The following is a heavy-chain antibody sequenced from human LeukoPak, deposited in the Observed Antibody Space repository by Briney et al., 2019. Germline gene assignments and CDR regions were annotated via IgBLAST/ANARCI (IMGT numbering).Heavy chain of an antibody. D-gene: IGHD6-13*01. J-gene: IGHJ2*01. CDR2: INHSGST. Sequence: SETLSLTCAVYGGSFSGYYWSWIRQPPGKGLEWIGEINHSGSTNYNPSPKSRVTISVDTSKNQFSLKLSSVTAADTAVYYCARPGIAAAEGRYFDLWGRGTLVTVSS. CDR3: ARPGIAAAEGRYFDL. CDR1: GGSFSGYY. V-gene: IGHV4-34*01.